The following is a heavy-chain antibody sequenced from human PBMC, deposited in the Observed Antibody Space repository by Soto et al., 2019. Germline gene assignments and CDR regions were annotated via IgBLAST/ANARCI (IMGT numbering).Heavy chain of an antibody. J-gene: IGHJ1*01. CDR3: ARALGYCSGSSCYSTAEYFQH. CDR2: ISAYNGNT. D-gene: IGHD2-15*01. Sequence: QVQLVQSGAEVKKPGASVKVSCKASGYTFTSYGISWVRQAPGQGLEWMGWISAYNGNTNYAQKLQGRVTMTTDTSTSTAYMELRSLRSDDTAVYYCARALGYCSGSSCYSTAEYFQHWGQGTLVTVSS. V-gene: IGHV1-18*01. CDR1: GYTFTSYG.